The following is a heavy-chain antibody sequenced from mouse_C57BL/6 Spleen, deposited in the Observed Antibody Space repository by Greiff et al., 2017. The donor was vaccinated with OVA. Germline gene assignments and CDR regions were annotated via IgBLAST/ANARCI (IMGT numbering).Heavy chain of an antibody. V-gene: IGHV1-78*01. CDR1: GYTFTDHT. CDR3: ATPLYYDYGGFAY. J-gene: IGHJ3*01. CDR2: IYPRDGST. Sequence: VQLKESDAELVKPGASVKISCKVSGYTFTDHTIHWMKQRPEQGLEWIGYIYPRDGSTKYNEKFKGKATLTADKSSSTAYMQLNSLTSEDSAVYFCATPLYYDYGGFAYWGQGTLVTVSA. D-gene: IGHD2-4*01.